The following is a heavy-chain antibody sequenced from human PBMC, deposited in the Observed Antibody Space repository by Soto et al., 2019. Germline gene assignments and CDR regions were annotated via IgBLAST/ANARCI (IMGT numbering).Heavy chain of an antibody. CDR2: ISNDGQSE. CDR3: AKEGPGGRRHFYYGMDV. CDR1: GFTFSSYG. D-gene: IGHD3-10*01. J-gene: IGHJ6*02. V-gene: IGHV3-30*18. Sequence: GGSLRLSCVASGFTFSSYGFHWVRQRPGKGLEWVAVISNDGQSEYYSESVKGRFSVSRECPGSTVYLQITILKPQDTAVYFCAKEGPGGRRHFYYGMDVWGQGTTVTVSS.